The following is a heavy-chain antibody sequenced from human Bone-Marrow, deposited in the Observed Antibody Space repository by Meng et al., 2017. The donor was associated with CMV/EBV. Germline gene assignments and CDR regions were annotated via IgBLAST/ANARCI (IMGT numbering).Heavy chain of an antibody. J-gene: IGHJ4*02. CDR2: ILYDESNK. Sequence: GESLKISCAASGFTFRSYGMHWVRQAPGKGLEWVAFILYDESNKYYGDSVKGRFTIFRDNAYNTLFLQMDSLRAEDTAVYYCAKDRWPIRHWGQGTLVTVSS. V-gene: IGHV3-30*02. D-gene: IGHD3-3*02. CDR3: AKDRWPIRH. CDR1: GFTFRSYG.